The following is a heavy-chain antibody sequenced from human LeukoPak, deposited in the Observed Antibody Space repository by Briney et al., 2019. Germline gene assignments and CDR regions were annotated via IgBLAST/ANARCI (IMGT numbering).Heavy chain of an antibody. D-gene: IGHD7-27*01. J-gene: IGHJ4*02. CDR1: GFTFSNHD. CDR3: AKDQNWEGGY. V-gene: IGHV3-23*01. Sequence: GGSLRLSCAASGFTFSNHDMTWIRQAPGKGLEWVSVINYSGVSTNYADSVKGRFTISRDNSKNTVYLQMNSLRVEDTAVYYCAKDQNWEGGYWGQGTLVTVSS. CDR2: INYSGVST.